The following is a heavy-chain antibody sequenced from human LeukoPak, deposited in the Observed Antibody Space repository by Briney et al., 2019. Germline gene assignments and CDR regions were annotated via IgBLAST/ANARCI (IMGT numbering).Heavy chain of an antibody. D-gene: IGHD3-22*01. Sequence: PSETPSLTCTVSGGSISSSSYYWGWIRQPPGKGLEWIGSIYYSGSTYYNPSLKSRVTISVDTSKNQFSLKLSSVTAADTAVYYCARRTNVGDSSGYYYYDYFDYWGRGTLVTVSS. J-gene: IGHJ4*02. V-gene: IGHV4-39*01. CDR1: GGSISSSSYY. CDR3: ARRTNVGDSSGYYYYDYFDY. CDR2: IYYSGST.